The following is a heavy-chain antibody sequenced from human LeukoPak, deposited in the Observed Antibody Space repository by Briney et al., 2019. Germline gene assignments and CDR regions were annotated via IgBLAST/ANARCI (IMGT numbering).Heavy chain of an antibody. Sequence: SETLSLTCAVYGGSFSGYYWSWIRQPPGKGLEWIGEINHSGSTNYNPSLKSRVAISVDTSKNQFSLELSSVTAADTAVYYCARAPGITIFGVVIMSYYFDYWGQGTLVTVSS. CDR3: ARAPGITIFGVVIMSYYFDY. V-gene: IGHV4-34*01. D-gene: IGHD3-3*01. CDR1: GGSFSGYY. J-gene: IGHJ4*02. CDR2: INHSGST.